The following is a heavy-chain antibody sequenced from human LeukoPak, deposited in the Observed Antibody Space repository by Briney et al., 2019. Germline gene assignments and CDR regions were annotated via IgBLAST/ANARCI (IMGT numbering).Heavy chain of an antibody. CDR2: INSDGSST. J-gene: IGHJ4*02. D-gene: IGHD3-16*01. V-gene: IGHV3-74*01. CDR3: ARERGGSGEDY. CDR1: GFTFSSYW. Sequence: GGSLRLSCAASGFTFSSYWMHWVRQAPGKGLVWVSRINSDGSSTSYADSVKGRFTISRDNAKNTLYLQMNSLRAEDTAVYYCARERGGSGEDYWGQGTLVTVSS.